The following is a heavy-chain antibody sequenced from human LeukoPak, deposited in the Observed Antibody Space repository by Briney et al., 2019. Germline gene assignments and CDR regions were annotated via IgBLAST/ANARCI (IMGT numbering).Heavy chain of an antibody. Sequence: GGSLRLSCAASGFTFTTYAMHWVRQAPGKGLEFVSAITNNGGLTYYANSVKGRFTISRDNPKNTLYLQMGSLRAEDMAAYYCARVATNDRRNAFDIWGQGTIVTVSS. CDR2: ITNNGGLT. CDR1: GFTFTTYA. CDR3: ARVATNDRRNAFDI. V-gene: IGHV3-64*01. J-gene: IGHJ3*02. D-gene: IGHD2-8*01.